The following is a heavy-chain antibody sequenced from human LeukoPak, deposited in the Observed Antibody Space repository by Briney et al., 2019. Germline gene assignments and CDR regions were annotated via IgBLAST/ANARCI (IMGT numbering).Heavy chain of an antibody. V-gene: IGHV3-23*01. J-gene: IGHJ3*02. D-gene: IGHD6-6*01. CDR2: ISGSGGST. Sequence: GGSLRLSCAASGFTFSSYAMSWVRQAPGKGLEWVSAISGSGGSTYYADSVKGRFTISRDNSKNTLYLQMNSLRAEDTAVYYCARRIAARRWRENDAFDIWGQGTMVTVSS. CDR1: GFTFSSYA. CDR3: ARRIAARRWRENDAFDI.